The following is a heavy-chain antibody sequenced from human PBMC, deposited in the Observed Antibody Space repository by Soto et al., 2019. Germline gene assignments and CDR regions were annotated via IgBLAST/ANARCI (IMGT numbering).Heavy chain of an antibody. V-gene: IGHV1-46*01. CDR3: ARDLLRADS. D-gene: IGHD2-8*01. CDR1: GYIFANYY. Sequence: QVQLVQSGAEVKEPGASVKVLCKASGYIFANYYMHWVRQAPGQGLAWMAIINPYGGSTNYAQNFQGRLTLTSDTSTSTVYMELSSLRSEDTAVYYCARDLLRADSWGQGTLVTVSS. J-gene: IGHJ4*02. CDR2: INPYGGST.